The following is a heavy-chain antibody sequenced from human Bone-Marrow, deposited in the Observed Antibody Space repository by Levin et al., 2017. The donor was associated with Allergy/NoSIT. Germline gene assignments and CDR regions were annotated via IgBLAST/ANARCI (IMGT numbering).Heavy chain of an antibody. CDR3: TTDPMICSGGTCYGPFDN. V-gene: IGHV3-15*01. D-gene: IGHD2-15*01. CDR1: GFSFRNVW. Sequence: GGSLRLSCAASGFSFRNVWMSWVRQAPGKGLEWVGRIKRKTDGETKDYAAHVKGRFIISGDASTNTLYLEMNSLKTEETAIYYCTTDPMICSGGTCYGPFDNWGQGTRVAVSA. J-gene: IGHJ4*02. CDR2: IKRKTDGETK.